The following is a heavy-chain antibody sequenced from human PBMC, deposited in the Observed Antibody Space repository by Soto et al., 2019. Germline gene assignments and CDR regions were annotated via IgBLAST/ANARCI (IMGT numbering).Heavy chain of an antibody. V-gene: IGHV3-48*03. CDR2: IDSSGSTI. CDR3: ARHGAAIRPYSYGMDV. Sequence: GGSLRLSCAASGFTFSSYEMNWVRQAPGKGLEWVSYIDSSGSTIFYADSVMGRFTISADKSISTAYLQWSSLKASDTAMYYCARHGAAIRPYSYGMDVWGQGTTVTVSS. CDR1: GFTFSSYE. J-gene: IGHJ6*02. D-gene: IGHD2-2*01.